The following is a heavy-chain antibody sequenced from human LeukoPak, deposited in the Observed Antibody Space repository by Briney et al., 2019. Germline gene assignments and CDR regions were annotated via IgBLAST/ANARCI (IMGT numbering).Heavy chain of an antibody. CDR3: ARAGVVPAAPVAV. CDR1: GGSFSGYY. J-gene: IGHJ6*04. D-gene: IGHD2-2*01. V-gene: IGHV4-34*01. CDR2: INHSGST. Sequence: PSETLSLTCAVYGGSFSGYYWSWIRQPPGKGLEWIGEINHSGSTNYNPSLKSRVTISVDTSKNQFSLKLSSVTAADTAVYYCARAGVVPAAPVAVWGKGTTVTVSS.